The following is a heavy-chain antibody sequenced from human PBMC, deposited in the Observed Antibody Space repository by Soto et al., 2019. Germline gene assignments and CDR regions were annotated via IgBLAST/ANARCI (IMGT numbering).Heavy chain of an antibody. J-gene: IGHJ4*02. CDR1: GGSISSSSYY. CDR2: FYYSGIT. V-gene: IGHV4-39*01. D-gene: IGHD3-10*01. CDR3: ARQVVDGTLAGAGSFDC. Sequence: QLQLQESGPGLVKPSETLSLTCSVSGGSISSSSYYWGWIRQPPGKGLEWIGSFYYSGITYYNPSLKSRVTISVDTSDNQFSLKLSSVTAADTAVYYCARQVVDGTLAGAGSFDCWGQGTLVTVSS.